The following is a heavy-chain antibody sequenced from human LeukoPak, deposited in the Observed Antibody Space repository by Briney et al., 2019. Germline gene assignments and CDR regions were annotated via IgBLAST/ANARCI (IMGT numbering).Heavy chain of an antibody. CDR2: ISSSSTTI. CDR3: AKGTIVVVPAANWYLDY. D-gene: IGHD2-2*01. CDR1: GFTFNIYS. J-gene: IGHJ4*02. V-gene: IGHV3-48*01. Sequence: GGSLRPSCAASGFTFNIYSMNWVRQAPGKGLEWTSYISSSSTTIYYADSVKGRFIISRDNAKNSLSLQVNSLRAEDTAVYYCAKGTIVVVPAANWYLDYWGQGTLVTVSS.